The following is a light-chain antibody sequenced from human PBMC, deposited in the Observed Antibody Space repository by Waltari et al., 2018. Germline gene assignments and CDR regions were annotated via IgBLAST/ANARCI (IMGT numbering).Light chain of an antibody. CDR3: AAWDDSLRGPV. Sequence: QSVLTQPPSASETPGQRVTISCSGSSSNIGNNYVYWYQQFPGTAPKLLIYRNNQRPSGVPDRFSGSKSDTSASLAISGLRSEDESDYYCAAWDDSLRGPVFGGGTKVTVL. CDR2: RNN. CDR1: SSNIGNNY. V-gene: IGLV1-47*01. J-gene: IGLJ3*02.